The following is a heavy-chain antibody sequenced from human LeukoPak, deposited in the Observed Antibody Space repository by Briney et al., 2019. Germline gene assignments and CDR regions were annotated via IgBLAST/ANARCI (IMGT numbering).Heavy chain of an antibody. V-gene: IGHV3-21*01. CDR3: ARSGIAGAAPDY. J-gene: IGHJ4*02. Sequence: GGSLRLSCAASGFTFSGYSMNWVRQAPGKGLEWVSSISTGSSYIYYADSVKGRFNISRDNAKNSLYLQMNSLRAEDTAVYYCARSGIAGAAPDYWGQGTLVTVSS. CDR2: ISTGSSYI. CDR1: GFTFSGYS. D-gene: IGHD6-13*01.